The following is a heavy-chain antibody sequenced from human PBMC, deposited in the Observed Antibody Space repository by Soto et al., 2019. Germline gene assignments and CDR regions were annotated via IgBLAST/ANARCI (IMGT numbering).Heavy chain of an antibody. CDR2: IYNSGST. D-gene: IGHD2-21*02. Sequence: QLQLQESGSRLVKPSQTLSLTCAVSGGSISRAGYSWSWIRQSPGKGLEWIGYIYNSGSTFYNPSLQSRLTISVDRSKNQLSLPLNSVTAADTAVYYCASSRVVTTYLDYWGQATVVTVSS. CDR3: ASSRVVTTYLDY. J-gene: IGHJ4*02. V-gene: IGHV4-30-2*06. CDR1: GGSISRAGYS.